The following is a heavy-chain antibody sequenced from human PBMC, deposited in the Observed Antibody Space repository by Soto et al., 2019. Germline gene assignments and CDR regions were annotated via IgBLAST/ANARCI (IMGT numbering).Heavy chain of an antibody. CDR3: AREGYYYDSSGYSPFDI. V-gene: IGHV4-31*03. CDR2: IYYSGST. Sequence: QVQLQESGPGLVKPSQTLSLTCTVSGGSISSGGYYWSWIRQHPGKGLEWIGYIYYSGSTYYNPSLKGRVTMSVDTSKNQLALKLSSVTAADTAVYYCAREGYYYDSSGYSPFDIWGQGTMVTVSS. D-gene: IGHD3-22*01. CDR1: GGSISSGGYY. J-gene: IGHJ3*02.